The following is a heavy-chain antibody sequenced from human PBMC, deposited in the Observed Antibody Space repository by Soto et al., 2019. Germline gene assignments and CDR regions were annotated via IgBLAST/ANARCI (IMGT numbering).Heavy chain of an antibody. CDR3: ARSRPHWLAIDS. V-gene: IGHV3-21*04. Sequence: GGSLRLSCTASGFTFSNYGLTWVRQAPGKGLEGVSFISSGSAYTYVADSVKGRFTISRDNARDSGFLEMNSLRDEDTGIYYCARSRPHWLAIDSWGQGTLV. D-gene: IGHD6-19*01. CDR1: GFTFSNYG. CDR2: ISSGSAYT. J-gene: IGHJ4*02.